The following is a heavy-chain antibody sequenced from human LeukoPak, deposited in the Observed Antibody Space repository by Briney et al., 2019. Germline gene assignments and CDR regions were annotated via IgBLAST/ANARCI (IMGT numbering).Heavy chain of an antibody. Sequence: GGSLRLSCAASGFTFSSYWMSWVRQAPGKGLGWEANIKQDGSGKYYVDSVKGRFTISRDNAKISLYLQMNSLRAEDTAVYYCAREAFRSRAGSDYWGQGTLVIVSS. CDR3: AREAFRSRAGSDY. D-gene: IGHD3-10*01. CDR2: IKQDGSGK. V-gene: IGHV3-7*01. CDR1: GFTFSSYW. J-gene: IGHJ4*02.